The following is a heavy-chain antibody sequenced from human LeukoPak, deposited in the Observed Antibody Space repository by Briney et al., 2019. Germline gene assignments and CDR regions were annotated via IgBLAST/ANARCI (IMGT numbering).Heavy chain of an antibody. CDR1: GSRFTSYR. D-gene: IGHD2-2*01. CDR3: ASLPTVMSAFDI. V-gene: IGHV5-51*01. CDR2: IYPGDSDT. Sequence: GEPLKISSQGPGSRFTSYRIGWARQMPGKGLEWMGIIYPGDSDTRYSPSFQGQETISADKSHSTAYLQCSSLKGSDTAMYYCASLPTVMSAFDIWGQGTMVIV. J-gene: IGHJ3*02.